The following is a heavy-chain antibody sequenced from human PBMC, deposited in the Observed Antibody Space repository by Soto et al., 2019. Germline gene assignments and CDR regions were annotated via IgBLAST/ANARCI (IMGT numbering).Heavy chain of an antibody. D-gene: IGHD3-22*01. CDR1: GYSFACYW. Sequence: PGESLKSSCHGSGYSFACYWITWVRQNPGKGLELMGRIDPSDSQTYYSPSFRGHVTISVTKSITTVFLQWSSLRASDTAMYYCARKIYDSDTGPNFQDLFDSWGQGTPVPVSS. CDR2: IDPSDSQT. J-gene: IGHJ4*02. CDR3: ARKIYDSDTGPNFQDLFDS. V-gene: IGHV5-10-1*01.